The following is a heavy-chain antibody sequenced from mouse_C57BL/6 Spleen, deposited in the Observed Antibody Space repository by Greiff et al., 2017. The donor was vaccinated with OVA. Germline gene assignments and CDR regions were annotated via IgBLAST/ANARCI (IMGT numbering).Heavy chain of an antibody. Sequence: VKLMESGAELARPGASVKLSCKASGYTFTSYGISWVKQRTGQGLEWIGEIYPRSGNTYYNEKFKGKATLTADKSSSTAYMELRSLTSEDSAVYFCARAFYSYYFDYWGQGTTLTVSS. CDR1: GYTFTSYG. V-gene: IGHV1-81*01. CDR2: IYPRSGNT. CDR3: ARAFYSYYFDY. D-gene: IGHD2-12*01. J-gene: IGHJ2*01.